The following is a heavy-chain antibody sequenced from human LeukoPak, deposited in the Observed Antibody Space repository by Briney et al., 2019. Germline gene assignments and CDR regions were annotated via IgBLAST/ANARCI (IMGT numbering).Heavy chain of an antibody. D-gene: IGHD5-18*01. V-gene: IGHV3-53*01. CDR3: ARAGGGYRYGYYYHFSMDV. Sequence: GGSLTLTCAASGFNVSSNYMSWVRQAPGKGLEWVSLLYSGGSAFHADSVKGRFTISRDNSKNTLYLQLNSLRAEDTAVYYCARAGGGYRYGYYYHFSMDVWGKGTTVTVSS. CDR1: GFNVSSNY. CDR2: LYSGGSA. J-gene: IGHJ6*03.